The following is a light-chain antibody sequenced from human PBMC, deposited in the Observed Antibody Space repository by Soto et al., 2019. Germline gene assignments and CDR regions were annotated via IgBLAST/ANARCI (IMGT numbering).Light chain of an antibody. CDR2: AAS. Sequence: DIQMTQSPSYVSASVGDRVTITCRASQGIKNWLAWYQQKPGKAPNLLIYAASSLQSGVPSRFSGSGSGTDFTLTISSLQPEDFATYYCQQSYSTPPEWTFGQGTKVDIK. CDR1: QGIKNW. V-gene: IGKV1-12*01. J-gene: IGKJ1*01. CDR3: QQSYSTPPEWT.